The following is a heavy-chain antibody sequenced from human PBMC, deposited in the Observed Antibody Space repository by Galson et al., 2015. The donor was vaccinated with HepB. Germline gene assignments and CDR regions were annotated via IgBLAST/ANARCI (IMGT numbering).Heavy chain of an antibody. CDR3: AMHLTVGGFDY. J-gene: IGHJ4*02. V-gene: IGHV3-48*01. CDR1: GFTFSSYS. D-gene: IGHD4-23*01. Sequence: SLRLSCAASGFTFSSYSMNWVRQAPGKGLEWVSYISSGSSTKYYADSVKGRFTISRDNAKNSLYLQMNSLRAEDTAVYYCAMHLTVGGFDYWGQGTLVTVSS. CDR2: ISSGSSTK.